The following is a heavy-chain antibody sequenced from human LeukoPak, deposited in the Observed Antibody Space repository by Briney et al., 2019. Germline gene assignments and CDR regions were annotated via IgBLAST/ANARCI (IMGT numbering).Heavy chain of an antibody. V-gene: IGHV3-23*01. CDR1: GFIFSSYA. J-gene: IGHJ4*02. Sequence: GGSLRLSCAASGFIFSSYAMSWVRQAPGKGLEWVSAISSSGGSTYYADSVKGRFTISRDNSKNTLYLQMNSLRAEDTAVYYCAKGVIRVGLYYYGSGIFDYWGQGTLVTVSS. D-gene: IGHD3-10*01. CDR3: AKGVIRVGLYYYGSGIFDY. CDR2: ISSSGGST.